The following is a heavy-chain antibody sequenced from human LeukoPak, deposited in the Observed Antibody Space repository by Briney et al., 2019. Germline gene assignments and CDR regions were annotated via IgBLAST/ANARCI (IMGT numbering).Heavy chain of an antibody. CDR3: AKATAWGSGPFDY. D-gene: IGHD3-16*01. V-gene: IGHV3-30*18. CDR1: GFTFSSYG. Sequence: GGSLRLSCAASGFTFSSYGMHWVRQAPGKGLEWVAVISYDGSNKYYADSVKGRFTISRDNSKNTLYLQMNSLRAEDTAVYYCAKATAWGSGPFDYWGQGTLVTVSS. J-gene: IGHJ4*02. CDR2: ISYDGSNK.